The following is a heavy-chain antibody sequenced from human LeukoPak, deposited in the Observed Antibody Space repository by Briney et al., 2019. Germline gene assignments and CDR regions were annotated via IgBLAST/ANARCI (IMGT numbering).Heavy chain of an antibody. Sequence: GGSLRLSCAASGFTFSSYEMNWVRQAPGKGLEWVSYISSSGSTIYYADSVKGRFTISRDNAKNSLYLQMNSLRAEDTAVYYCARDSVVPAAMGLFWFDPWGQGTLVTVSS. CDR2: ISSSGSTI. V-gene: IGHV3-48*03. J-gene: IGHJ5*02. D-gene: IGHD2-2*01. CDR3: ARDSVVPAAMGLFWFDP. CDR1: GFTFSSYE.